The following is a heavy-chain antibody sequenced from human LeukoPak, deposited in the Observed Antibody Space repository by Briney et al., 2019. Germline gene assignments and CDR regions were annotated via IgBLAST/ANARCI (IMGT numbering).Heavy chain of an antibody. CDR3: ASLGFCTGTRCLEDS. J-gene: IGHJ4*02. D-gene: IGHD2-2*03. CDR1: GGSINNHY. CDR2: IHSTGST. V-gene: IGHV4-59*11. Sequence: SETLSLTCTVSGGSINNHYWSWIRQPPGKGLEWIGYIHSTGSTHYNLSLKSRVTISVDRSENQFSLKVTSVTAADTAVYYCASLGFCTGTRCLEDSWGQGTLVTVAS.